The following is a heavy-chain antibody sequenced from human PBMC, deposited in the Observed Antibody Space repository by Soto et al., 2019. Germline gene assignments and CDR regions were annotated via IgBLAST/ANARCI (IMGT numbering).Heavy chain of an antibody. CDR2: IYSGGST. J-gene: IGHJ4*02. V-gene: IGHV3-66*01. Sequence: GGSLRLSCAASGFTVSSNYMSWVRQAPGKGLEWVSVIYSGGSTYYADSVKGRFTISRDNSKNTLYLQMNGLRAEDTAVYYCASLVNDFWSGYADYWGQGTLVTVSS. D-gene: IGHD3-3*01. CDR3: ASLVNDFWSGYADY. CDR1: GFTVSSNY.